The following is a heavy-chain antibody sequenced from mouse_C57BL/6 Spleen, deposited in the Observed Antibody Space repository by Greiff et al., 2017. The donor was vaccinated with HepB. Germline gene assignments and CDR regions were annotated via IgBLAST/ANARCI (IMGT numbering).Heavy chain of an antibody. CDR2: IFPGSGST. V-gene: IGHV1-75*01. CDR3: ADYDPYYCAMDY. CDR1: GYTFTDYY. J-gene: IGHJ4*01. D-gene: IGHD2-4*01. Sequence: VQVVESGPELVKPGASVKISCKASGYTFTDYYINWVKQRPGQGLEWIGWIFPGSGSTYYNEKFKGKARLTVDKSSSQVYMLLISLTSEDSAVYFCADYDPYYCAMDYWGQGTSVTVSS.